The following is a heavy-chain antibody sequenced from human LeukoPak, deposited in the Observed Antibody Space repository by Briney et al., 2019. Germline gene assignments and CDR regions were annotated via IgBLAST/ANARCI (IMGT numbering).Heavy chain of an antibody. V-gene: IGHV3-48*03. J-gene: IGHJ6*04. CDR2: ISSSGSTI. D-gene: IGHD3-10*02. CDR1: GFTFSSYE. Sequence: GGSLRLSCAASGFTFSSYEMSWVRQAPGKGLEWVSYISSSGSTIYYADSVQGRFTISRDNATNSLYLQMNSLRAEDTAVYYCAELGITMIGGVWGKGTTVTISS. CDR3: AELGITMIGGV.